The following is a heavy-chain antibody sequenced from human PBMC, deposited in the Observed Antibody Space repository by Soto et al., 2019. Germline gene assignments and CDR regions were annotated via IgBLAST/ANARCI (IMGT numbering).Heavy chain of an antibody. CDR2: GRGKGSAYTT. CDR3: AVDTVGTGSY. J-gene: IGHJ4*02. Sequence: PGGSLRLSCAASGFTFRDYTMDWVRQAPGKGLEWVGRGRGKGSAYTTEYAASVKGRFTISREDLKNSVYLQMNSLQTEDTAMYYCAVDTVGTGSYWGQGTLVTVSS. V-gene: IGHV3-72*01. D-gene: IGHD5-12*01. CDR1: GFTFRDYT.